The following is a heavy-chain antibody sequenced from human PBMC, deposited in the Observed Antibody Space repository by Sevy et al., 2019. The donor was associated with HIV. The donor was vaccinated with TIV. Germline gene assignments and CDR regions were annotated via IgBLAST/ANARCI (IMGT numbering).Heavy chain of an antibody. J-gene: IGHJ4*02. CDR1: GFTFSSYG. CDR3: AINYFDY. CDR2: ISYDGSNK. Sequence: GGSLRLSCAASGFTFSSYGMHWVRRAPGKGLEWVAVISYDGSNKYYADSVKGRFTISRDNSKNTLYLQMNSLRAEDTAVYYCAINYFDYWGQGTLVTVSS. V-gene: IGHV3-30*03.